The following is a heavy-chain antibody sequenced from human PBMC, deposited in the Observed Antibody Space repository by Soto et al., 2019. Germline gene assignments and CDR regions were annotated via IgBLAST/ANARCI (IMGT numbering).Heavy chain of an antibody. CDR2: FDPEDGET. D-gene: IGHD3-3*01. J-gene: IGHJ5*02. V-gene: IGHV1-24*01. CDR1: GYTLTELS. Sequence: ASVKVSCKVSGYTLTELSMHWVRQAPGKGLEWMGGFDPEDGETIYAQKFQGRVTMTEDTSTDTAYMELSSLRSEDTAVYYCATDLRPYDFWSGYQTCFDPWGQGTLVTVS. CDR3: ATDLRPYDFWSGYQTCFDP.